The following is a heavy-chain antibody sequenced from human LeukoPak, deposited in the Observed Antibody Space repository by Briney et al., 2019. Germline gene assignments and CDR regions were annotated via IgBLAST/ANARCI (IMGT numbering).Heavy chain of an antibody. J-gene: IGHJ6*02. CDR3: ARDSSMVRGVRGYNYYGMDV. CDR1: GFTFGSYW. D-gene: IGHD3-10*01. V-gene: IGHV3-7*01. Sequence: GGSLRLSCAASGFTFGSYWMSWVRQAPGKGLEWVANIKQDGSEKYYVDSVKGRFTISRDNAKNSLYLQMNSLRAEDTAVYYCARDSSMVRGVRGYNYYGMDVWGQGTTVTVSS. CDR2: IKQDGSEK.